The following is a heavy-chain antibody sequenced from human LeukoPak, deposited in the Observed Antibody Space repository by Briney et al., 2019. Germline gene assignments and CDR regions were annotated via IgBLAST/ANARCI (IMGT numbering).Heavy chain of an antibody. D-gene: IGHD2-2*01. CDR1: AGSISSSGCY. CDR3: ARHLDCSRTSCYHYFYYMDV. Sequence: SETLSLTCTVSAGSISSSGCYWGWIRQPPGKGLEWIGSIYYSGSTYYIPSLKNRVTISLDTSKNQFSLKLSSVTAADTAVYYCARHLDCSRTSCYHYFYYMDVWGKGTTVTISS. CDR2: IYYSGST. V-gene: IGHV4-39*01. J-gene: IGHJ6*03.